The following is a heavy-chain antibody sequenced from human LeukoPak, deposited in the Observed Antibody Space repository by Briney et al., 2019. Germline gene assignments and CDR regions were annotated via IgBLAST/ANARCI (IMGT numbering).Heavy chain of an antibody. Sequence: ASVKVSCKASGYNFSNFGITWVLQAPGQGLEWVGWISAHSGYTTYAQKFQGRVTMTTDTSTSTAYMDLGSLRSDDTAVFYCARGSMGSLVYLGAFGLWGQGTMVTVSS. D-gene: IGHD2/OR15-2a*01. V-gene: IGHV1-18*01. CDR2: ISAHSGYT. CDR1: GYNFSNFG. J-gene: IGHJ3*01. CDR3: ARGSMGSLVYLGAFGL.